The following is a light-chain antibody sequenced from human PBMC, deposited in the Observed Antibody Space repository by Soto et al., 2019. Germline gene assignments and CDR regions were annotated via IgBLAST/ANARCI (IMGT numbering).Light chain of an antibody. CDR2: DVN. CDR1: SSDIGAFTF. V-gene: IGLV2-14*03. J-gene: IGLJ1*01. Sequence: QSALTQPASVSGSPGQSITISCTGTSSDIGAFTFVSWYQQHPGKVPKLMIFDVNRRPSGVSDRFSGSKSGNTASLTISGLQAEDEGDSSRSTHVFGSGTKLTVL. CDR3: STHV.